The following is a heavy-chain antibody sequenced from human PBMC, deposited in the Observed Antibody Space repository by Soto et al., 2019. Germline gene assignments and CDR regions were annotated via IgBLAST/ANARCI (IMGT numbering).Heavy chain of an antibody. CDR2: INWNGGST. J-gene: IGHJ4*02. CDR1: GFTFDDYG. CDR3: VKDLGYGYPNMDY. Sequence: PGGSLRLSCAASGFTFDDYGMSWVRQAPGKGLEYVSGINWNGGSTYYADSVKGRFTISRDNSKNTLYLQMSSLRAEDTAVYYCVKDLGYGYPNMDYWGQGTLVTVSS. D-gene: IGHD5-18*01. V-gene: IGHV3-20*04.